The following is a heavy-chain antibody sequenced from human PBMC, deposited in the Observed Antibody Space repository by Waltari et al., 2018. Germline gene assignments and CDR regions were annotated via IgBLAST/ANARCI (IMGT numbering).Heavy chain of an antibody. J-gene: IGHJ4*02. Sequence: QLQLQESGPGLVKPSETLSLTCTASGGSISSSNYYWGWIRQPPGKGLEWIGNIYYSGTTYYNPSLRSRATISVDTSKNQFSLKLSSVTAADTAVYYWAGLEYGSGWYRYFDYWGQGTLVTVSS. D-gene: IGHD6-19*01. CDR1: GGSISSSNYY. CDR2: IYYSGTT. V-gene: IGHV4-39*01. CDR3: AGLEYGSGWYRYFDY.